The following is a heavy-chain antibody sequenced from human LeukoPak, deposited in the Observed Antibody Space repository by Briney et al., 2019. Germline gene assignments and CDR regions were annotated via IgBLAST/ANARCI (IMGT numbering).Heavy chain of an antibody. Sequence: ASVKVSCKASGYTFTSYAMHWVRQAPGQRLEWMGWINAGNGNTKYSQKFQDRVTITRDTSASTAYMELSSLRSEDTAVYYCARSHPIVGATDYWGQGTLVTVSS. CDR1: GYTFTSYA. CDR3: ARSHPIVGATDY. D-gene: IGHD1-26*01. CDR2: INAGNGNT. V-gene: IGHV1-3*01. J-gene: IGHJ4*02.